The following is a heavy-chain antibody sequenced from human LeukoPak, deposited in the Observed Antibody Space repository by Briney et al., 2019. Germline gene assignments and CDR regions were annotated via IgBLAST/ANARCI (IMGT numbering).Heavy chain of an antibody. CDR1: GFTFYDYA. CDR3: AKDHGYSYGPFDY. Sequence: GRSLRLSCAASGFTFYDYAMHWVRHAPGKGLEWVSGISWNSGSIVYADSVKGRFTISRDNAKNSLYLQMNSLRAEDTALYYCAKDHGYSYGPFDYWGQGTLVTVSS. J-gene: IGHJ4*02. V-gene: IGHV3-9*01. D-gene: IGHD5-18*01. CDR2: ISWNSGSI.